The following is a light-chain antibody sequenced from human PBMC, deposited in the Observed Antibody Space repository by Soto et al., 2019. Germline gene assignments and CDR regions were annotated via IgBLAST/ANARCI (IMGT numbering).Light chain of an antibody. Sequence: DIQMTQTPSTLPASVGDRVTITCRTSQTINRWLAWHQQKPGRAPKLLIYEASSLESGVPSRFGGSGSGTEFTLIISSLQPDDFATYYCQQYNSYPWTFGQGTKVDI. CDR2: EAS. V-gene: IGKV1-5*03. CDR3: QQYNSYPWT. J-gene: IGKJ1*01. CDR1: QTINRW.